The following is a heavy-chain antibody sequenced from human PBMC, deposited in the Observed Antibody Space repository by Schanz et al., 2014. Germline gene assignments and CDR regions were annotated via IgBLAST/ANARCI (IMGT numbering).Heavy chain of an antibody. CDR3: ARDEGRDGYNLAFDV. CDR2: MYINSGST. CDR1: GFTVNTNY. Sequence: EVQLVESGGGLIQPGGSLRLSCAVSGFTVNTNYMSWVRQAPGKGLEWISSMYINSGSTQYADSVKGRFIISRDSSKNTLFLQMNSLRPEDTALYFCARDEGRDGYNLAFDVGGQGTLVTVSS. J-gene: IGHJ3*01. D-gene: IGHD5-12*01. V-gene: IGHV3-53*01.